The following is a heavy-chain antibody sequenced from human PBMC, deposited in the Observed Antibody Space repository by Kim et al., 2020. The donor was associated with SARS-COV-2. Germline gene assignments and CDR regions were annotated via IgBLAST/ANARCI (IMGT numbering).Heavy chain of an antibody. D-gene: IGHD1-26*01. V-gene: IGHV3-30*02. J-gene: IGHJ4*02. Sequence: DSTKGRITTSRDNSKNTRNLQMNTLRAEDTAVYYCAKGNVGATSEDFGIDYWGQGTLVTVSS. CDR3: AKGNVGATSEDFGIDY.